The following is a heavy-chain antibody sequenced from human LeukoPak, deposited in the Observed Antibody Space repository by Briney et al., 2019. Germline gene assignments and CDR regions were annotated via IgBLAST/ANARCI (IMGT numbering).Heavy chain of an antibody. V-gene: IGHV3-15*01. D-gene: IGHD3-16*01. J-gene: IGHJ4*02. CDR3: TTDGGRKSRPYHFDY. CDR1: GFTFSDTW. CDR2: IQSKTGGGTA. Sequence: GGSLRLSCAASGFTFSDTWMTWVRQAPGKGLECVGFIQSKTGGGTADSATPVKGRFTISRDDSKNTLYLQMNSLKTEDTAVYYCTTDGGRKSRPYHFDYWGQGTLVTVSS.